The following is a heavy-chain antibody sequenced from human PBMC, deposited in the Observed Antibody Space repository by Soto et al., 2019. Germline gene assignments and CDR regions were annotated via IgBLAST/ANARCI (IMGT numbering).Heavy chain of an antibody. V-gene: IGHV4-34*01. CDR1: GGSFSGYY. CDR3: ARGFHSSALFSRYTNFDN. Sequence: QVQLQQWGAGLLKPSETLSLTCAVYGGSFSGYYWTWIRQPPGKGLEWIGEINHSGNTNYNPSLKSRVTILLDMSKNQFSLKLRSVTAADTAVYYCARGFHSSALFSRYTNFDNWGQGTLVTVSS. D-gene: IGHD6-6*01. J-gene: IGHJ4*02. CDR2: INHSGNT.